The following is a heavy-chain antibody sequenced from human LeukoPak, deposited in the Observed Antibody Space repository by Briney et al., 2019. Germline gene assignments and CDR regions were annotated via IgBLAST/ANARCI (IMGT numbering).Heavy chain of an antibody. V-gene: IGHV4-61*08. J-gene: IGHJ5*02. D-gene: IGHD3-22*01. Sequence: SQTLSLTCTVSGGSISSGGYYWSWIRQPPGKGLEWIGYIYYSGSTNYNPSLKSRVTISVDTSKNQFSLKLSSVTAADTAVYYCARADYYDSSGYFPGGWFDPWGQGTLVTVSS. CDR3: ARADYYDSSGYFPGGWFDP. CDR2: IYYSGST. CDR1: GGSISSGGYY.